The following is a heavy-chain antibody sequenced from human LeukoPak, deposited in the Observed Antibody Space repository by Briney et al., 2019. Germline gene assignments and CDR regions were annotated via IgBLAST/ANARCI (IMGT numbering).Heavy chain of an antibody. CDR3: ARVLRLNNTSNYGMDV. Sequence: SGTLSLTCVVSGVSVSSSKWWSWVRQPPGKGLEWIGQVYHDGGTKYNPSLKSRVAISVDTSKNQFSLKLNSVTAADTAVYYCARVLRLNNTSNYGMDVWGQGTTVTVSS. V-gene: IGHV4-4*02. D-gene: IGHD2-2*01. CDR1: GVSVSSSKW. J-gene: IGHJ6*02. CDR2: VYHDGGT.